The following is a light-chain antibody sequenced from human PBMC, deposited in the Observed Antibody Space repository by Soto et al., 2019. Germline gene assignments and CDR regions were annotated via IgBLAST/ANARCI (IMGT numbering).Light chain of an antibody. CDR3: SSLTTRFTYV. CDR1: SSDVGAYNY. Sequence: QSALTQPASVSGSPGQSVAISCTGTSSDVGAYNYISWYQQHPGKAPKLLLSEVSNRPSGVSDRFSGSKSGNTASLTISGLQAEDEADYYCSSLTTRFTYVFATGTKVTVL. V-gene: IGLV2-14*01. CDR2: EVS. J-gene: IGLJ1*01.